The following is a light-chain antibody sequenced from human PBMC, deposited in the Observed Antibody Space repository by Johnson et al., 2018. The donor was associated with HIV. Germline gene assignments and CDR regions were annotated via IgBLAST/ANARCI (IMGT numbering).Light chain of an antibody. CDR3: GTWDGSLGVV. CDR2: DNN. J-gene: IGLJ1*01. V-gene: IGLV1-51*01. Sequence: QSVLTQPPSVSAAPGQKVTISCSGSSSNIGNNYVSWYQQLPGTAPKLLIYDNNQRPSGIPDRFSGSKSGTSATLAITGLQTGDEADYYCGTWDGSLGVVFGTGTKVTLL. CDR1: SSNIGNNY.